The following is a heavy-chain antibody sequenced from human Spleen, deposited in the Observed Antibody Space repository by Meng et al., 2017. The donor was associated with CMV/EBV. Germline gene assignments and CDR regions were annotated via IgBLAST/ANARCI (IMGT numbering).Heavy chain of an antibody. Sequence: SETLSLTCTVSGGSISSSSYYWAWIRQSPGKGLEWMGSIYYGRSPYYNPSLKSRATISVDTSKTQFSLKLRSVTAADTAVYYCARILPAARPDVWGQGTTVTVSS. CDR3: ARILPAARPDV. CDR1: GGSISSSSYY. D-gene: IGHD2-2*01. V-gene: IGHV4-39*07. J-gene: IGHJ6*02. CDR2: IYYGRSP.